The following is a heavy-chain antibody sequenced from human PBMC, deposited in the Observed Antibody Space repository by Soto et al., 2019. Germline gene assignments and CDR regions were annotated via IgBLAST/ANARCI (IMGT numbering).Heavy chain of an antibody. CDR2: IIPILGIA. V-gene: IGHV1-69*02. CDR3: ARREYSGYANYYYMDV. D-gene: IGHD5-12*01. J-gene: IGHJ6*03. Sequence: GASVKVSCKASGGTFSSYTISWVRQAPGQGLEWMGRIIPILGIANYAQKFQGRVTITADKSTSTAYMELSSLRSEDTAVFYCARREYSGYANYYYMDVWGKGTTVTVSS. CDR1: GGTFSSYT.